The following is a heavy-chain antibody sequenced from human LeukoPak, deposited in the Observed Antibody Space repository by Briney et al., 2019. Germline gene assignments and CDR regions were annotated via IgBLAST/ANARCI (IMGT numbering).Heavy chain of an antibody. J-gene: IGHJ3*02. D-gene: IGHD2-8*01. CDR2: IYSGGST. CDR3: ARDPGLMDVRGAFDI. V-gene: IGHV3-53*01. CDR1: GFTVSSNY. Sequence: PGGSLRLSCAASGFTVSSNYMSWLRQAPGKGLEWGSVIYSGGSTYYADSVKGRFTISRDNSKNTLYLQMNSLRAEDTAVYYCARDPGLMDVRGAFDIWGQGTMVTVSS.